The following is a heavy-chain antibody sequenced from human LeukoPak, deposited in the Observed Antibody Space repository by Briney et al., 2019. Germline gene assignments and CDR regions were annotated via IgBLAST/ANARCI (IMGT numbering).Heavy chain of an antibody. Sequence: GSLRLSCAASGFTFSSYSMNWVRQAPGKGLKWVSYISSSSSTIYYADSVKGRFTISRDNAKNSLYLQMNSLRAEDTAVYYCARGAYYYEDWGQGALVTVSS. CDR3: ARGAYYYED. V-gene: IGHV3-48*01. CDR2: ISSSSSTI. D-gene: IGHD3-22*01. J-gene: IGHJ4*02. CDR1: GFTFSSYS.